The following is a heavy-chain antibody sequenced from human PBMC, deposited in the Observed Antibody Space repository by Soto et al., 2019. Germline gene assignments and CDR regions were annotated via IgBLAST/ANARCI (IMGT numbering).Heavy chain of an antibody. CDR1: GYTFTDYA. CDR2: INAGNGYT. J-gene: IGHJ6*03. CDR3: ARMAYGSGRNPYYYYMDV. V-gene: IGHV1-3*01. Sequence: ASVKVSCKASGYTFTDYAMHWVRQAPGQRLEWMGWINAGNGYTKYSQKFQGRVTITKDTSASTAYMELSSLRSEDTALYYCARMAYGSGRNPYYYYMDVWGKGTTVTVSS. D-gene: IGHD3-10*01.